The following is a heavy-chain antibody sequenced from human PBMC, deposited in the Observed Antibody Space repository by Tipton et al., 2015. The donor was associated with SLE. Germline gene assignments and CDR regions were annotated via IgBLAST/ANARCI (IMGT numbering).Heavy chain of an antibody. J-gene: IGHJ5*02. D-gene: IGHD3-3*02. CDR3: ARGPPFMEWERNWFDP. Sequence: TLSLTCAVYGGSFSGYSWSWIRQPPGKGLEWVGEVHHTGGTNYNPSLKSRVTISVDTSKNQFSLKLSSVTAADTAVYYCARGPPFMEWERNWFDPWGQGTQVTVSS. CDR2: VHHTGGT. V-gene: IGHV4-34*01. CDR1: GGSFSGYS.